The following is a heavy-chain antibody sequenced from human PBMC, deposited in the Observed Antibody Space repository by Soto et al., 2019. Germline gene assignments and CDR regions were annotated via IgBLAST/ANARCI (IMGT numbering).Heavy chain of an antibody. Sequence: QVQLVQSGAEVKKPGASVKVSCKASGYTFTSYGISWVRQAPGQGLEGMGWISAYNGNTNYAQKLQGRGTMTTDTSTSTAYMELRSLRSDHTAVYYCSRLRLRTTVTPNSFPHCDYWGQGTLVTVSS. V-gene: IGHV1-18*01. CDR1: GYTFTSYG. CDR3: SRLRLRTTVTPNSFPHCDY. J-gene: IGHJ4*02. CDR2: ISAYNGNT. D-gene: IGHD4-17*01.